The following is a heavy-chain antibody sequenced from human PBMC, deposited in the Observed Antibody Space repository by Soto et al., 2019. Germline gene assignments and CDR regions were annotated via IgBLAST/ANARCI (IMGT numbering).Heavy chain of an antibody. D-gene: IGHD2-15*01. Sequence: QITLKESGPTLVKPTQTLTLTCSFSGFSLSTTGVAVGWIRQPPGKALECLVLIYWDDDKRYSPSLKSRLTITADTARNRVVLTLTDMDPADTVTYYCARRVDYGGSWNTGYFDCWGQGTLVTVSS. CDR3: ARRVDYGGSWNTGYFDC. V-gene: IGHV2-5*02. J-gene: IGHJ4*02. CDR2: IYWDDDK. CDR1: GFSLSTTGVA.